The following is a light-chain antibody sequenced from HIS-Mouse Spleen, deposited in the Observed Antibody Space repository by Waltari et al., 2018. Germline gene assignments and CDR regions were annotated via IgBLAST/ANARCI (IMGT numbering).Light chain of an antibody. Sequence: QSALTQPASVSGSPGQSSTISCTGTSSDAGGYHYFSWYQQHPGKAPKLMIYDVSNRPSGVSNRFSGSKSGNTASLTISGLQAEDEADYYCSSYTSSSTRVFGGGTKLTVL. CDR2: DVS. J-gene: IGLJ3*02. CDR3: SSYTSSSTRV. CDR1: SSDAGGYHY. V-gene: IGLV2-14*03.